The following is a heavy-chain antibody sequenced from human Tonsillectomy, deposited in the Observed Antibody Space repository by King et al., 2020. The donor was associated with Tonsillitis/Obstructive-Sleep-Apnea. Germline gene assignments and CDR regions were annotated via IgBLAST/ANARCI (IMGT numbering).Heavy chain of an antibody. CDR1: GFACSGYG. Sequence: VQLVESGGGVVHPGRSLRLSCAASGFACSGYGMHWVRQAPGKGLEWVSVISFDGKNKYDADSVKGRFTISRDNSKNTLFLQMDSLRAEDTAVYYCAKGWSCSYDGDGFYPTRFFFDYGRQGPGVTVPS. D-gene: IGHD3-22*01. J-gene: IGHJ4*02. CDR3: AKGWSCSYDGDGFYPTRFFFDY. V-gene: IGHV3-30*18. CDR2: ISFDGKNK.